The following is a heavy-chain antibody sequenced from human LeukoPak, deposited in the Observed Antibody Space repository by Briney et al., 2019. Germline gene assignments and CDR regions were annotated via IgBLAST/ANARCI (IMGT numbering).Heavy chain of an antibody. CDR3: ARDRGFGAVAGRNLPSYFDY. CDR2: IYHSGST. CDR1: GYSISSGYY. D-gene: IGHD6-19*01. V-gene: IGHV4-38-2*02. J-gene: IGHJ4*02. Sequence: SETLSLTCTVSGYSISSGYYWGWIRQPPGKGLEWIGSIYHSGSTYYNPSLKSRVTISVDTSKNQFSLKLSSVTAADTAVYYCARDRGFGAVAGRNLPSYFDYWGQGTLVTVSS.